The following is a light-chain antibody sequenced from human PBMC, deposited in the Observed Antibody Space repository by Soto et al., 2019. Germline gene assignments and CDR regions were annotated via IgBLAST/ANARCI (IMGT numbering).Light chain of an antibody. CDR3: CSYAGSDTMI. CDR1: SSNVGTYNL. V-gene: IGLV2-23*01. CDR2: EGS. J-gene: IGLJ2*01. Sequence: QSALTQPASVSGSPGQSITFSCTGTSSNVGTYNLVSWYQQHPGEAPKLMIYEGSKRPSGVSNRFSGSKSGYTASLTISGLQAEDEADYYCCSYAGSDTMIFGGGTKLTVL.